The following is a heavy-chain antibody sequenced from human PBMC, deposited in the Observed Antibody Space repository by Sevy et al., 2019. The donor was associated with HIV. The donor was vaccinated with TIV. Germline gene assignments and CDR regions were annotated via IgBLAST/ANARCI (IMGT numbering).Heavy chain of an antibody. CDR2: INHSGST. D-gene: IGHD3-10*01. CDR3: ARGRPMVRGVKNTQNYYYYMDV. V-gene: IGHV4-34*01. CDR1: GGSCSGYY. J-gene: IGHJ6*03. Sequence: SETLSLTCAVYGGSCSGYYWSWIRQPPGKGLEWIGEINHSGSTNYNPSLKSRVTISVDTSKNQFSLKLSSVTAADTAVYYCARGRPMVRGVKNTQNYYYYMDVWGKGTTVTVS.